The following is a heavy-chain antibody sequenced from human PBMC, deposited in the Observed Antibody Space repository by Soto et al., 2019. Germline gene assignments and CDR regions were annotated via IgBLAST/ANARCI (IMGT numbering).Heavy chain of an antibody. D-gene: IGHD5-12*01. J-gene: IGHJ4*02. CDR3: ARAGGGYDLGDD. V-gene: IGHV1-2*04. CDR2: INPNSGGA. Sequence: QVQLVQSGAEVKKPGASVKVSCKASGYTFIGYYIHWVRQAPGQGLEWMGWINPNSGGAKYSPKFQAWVTMTSDTSISTAYMELSRLKADDTAVYYCARAGGGYDLGDDWGQGTLVTVSS. CDR1: GYTFIGYY.